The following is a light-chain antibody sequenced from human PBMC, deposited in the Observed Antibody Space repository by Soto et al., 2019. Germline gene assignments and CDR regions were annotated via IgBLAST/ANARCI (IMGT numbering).Light chain of an antibody. CDR3: QQCYMGWT. Sequence: DIQMTQSPSTLSASVGDRVTITCRASQSIRRFLAWYQPQPGKAPKLLIYDASTLESGVPSRFSGTGSGTEFTFSITSLQPEDFGTYYCQQCYMGWTFGQGTKV. CDR2: DAS. CDR1: QSIRRF. V-gene: IGKV1-5*01. J-gene: IGKJ1*01.